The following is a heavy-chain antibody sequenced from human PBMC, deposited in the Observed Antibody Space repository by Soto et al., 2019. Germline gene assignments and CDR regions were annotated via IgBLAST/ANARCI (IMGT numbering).Heavy chain of an antibody. CDR2: IYYSGST. CDR3: ARHYSSSWYYFDY. CDR1: GGSISSYY. Sequence: SETLSLTCTVSGGSISSYYWSWIRQPPEKGLEWIGYIYYSGSTNYNPSLKSRVTISIDTSKNQFSLKLSSVTAADTAVYYCARHYSSSWYYFDYWGQGTLVTVAS. V-gene: IGHV4-59*01. D-gene: IGHD6-13*01. J-gene: IGHJ4*02.